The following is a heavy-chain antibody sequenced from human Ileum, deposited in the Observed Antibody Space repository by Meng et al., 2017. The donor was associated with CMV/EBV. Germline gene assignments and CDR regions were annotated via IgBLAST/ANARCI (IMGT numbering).Heavy chain of an antibody. Sequence: KVFGYICTRFCMHWVRRAPGQGLQWMGKINPIDGGATYAQKFQGRVTMTRDMARNAVYLDLSRLRSEGRAVYYCARGNMASGMSFWGQGTLVTVSS. CDR3: ARGNMASGMSF. CDR1: GYICTRFC. CDR2: INPIDGGA. J-gene: IGHJ4*02. V-gene: IGHV1-46*01. D-gene: IGHD3-10*01.